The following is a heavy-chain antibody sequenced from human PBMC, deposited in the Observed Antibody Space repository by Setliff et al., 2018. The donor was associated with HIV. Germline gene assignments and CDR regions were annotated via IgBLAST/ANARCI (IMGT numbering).Heavy chain of an antibody. V-gene: IGHV5-51*01. J-gene: IGHJ3*02. CDR1: GYTFTGYW. CDR2: IYPGDSDT. D-gene: IGHD1-26*01. CDR3: ARVRVGASDAFDI. Sequence: PGESLKISCKGSGYTFTGYWIGWVRQMPGKGLEWMGIIYPGDSDTRYSPSFQGQVTISADKSINTAYLQWSSLKASDTAIYYCARVRVGASDAFDIWGPGTMVTVSS.